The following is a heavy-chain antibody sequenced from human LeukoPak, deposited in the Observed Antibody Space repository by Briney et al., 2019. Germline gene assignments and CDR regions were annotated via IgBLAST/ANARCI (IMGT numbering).Heavy chain of an antibody. CDR3: TTGDTVDAFDI. Sequence: GGSLRLSCAASGFTFSSYWMSWVRQAPGKELEWVGRIKSKTDGGTTDYAAPVKGRFTISRDDSKNTLYLQMNSLKTEDTAVYYCTTGDTVDAFDIWGQGTMVTVSS. CDR2: IKSKTDGGTT. V-gene: IGHV3-15*01. CDR1: GFTFSSYW. J-gene: IGHJ3*02. D-gene: IGHD5-18*01.